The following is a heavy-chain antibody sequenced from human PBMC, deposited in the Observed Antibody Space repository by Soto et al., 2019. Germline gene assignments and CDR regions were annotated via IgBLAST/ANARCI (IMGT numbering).Heavy chain of an antibody. Sequence: QVQLVQPGAEVKKPGASVTVSCKTSGYTFSNYGINWVRQAPGQGLEWMGWISGYNGNTNYAQTVQGRVTMTTDTSTGTVYMELRSLKSDDTAIYYCSRFIMVGGWFDPNYYHGMDVWGQGTTVTVSS. J-gene: IGHJ6*02. CDR3: SRFIMVGGWFDPNYYHGMDV. V-gene: IGHV1-18*01. D-gene: IGHD6-19*01. CDR1: GYTFSNYG. CDR2: ISGYNGNT.